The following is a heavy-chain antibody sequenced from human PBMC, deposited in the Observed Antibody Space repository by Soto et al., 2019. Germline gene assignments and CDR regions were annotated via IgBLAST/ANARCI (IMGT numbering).Heavy chain of an antibody. J-gene: IGHJ4*02. Sequence: QLQLQESGPGLVKPSETLSLTCSVSGDSINSDKYYWGWIRQPPGKGLEWIGSIYFRGNTYYNPSLQPRVTISLDKSKSQFSLKVNSVTAADSAVYFCGRLEGLATISYYFDFWGQGALVTVSS. CDR2: IYFRGNT. D-gene: IGHD3-9*01. CDR3: GRLEGLATISYYFDF. CDR1: GDSINSDKYY. V-gene: IGHV4-39*01.